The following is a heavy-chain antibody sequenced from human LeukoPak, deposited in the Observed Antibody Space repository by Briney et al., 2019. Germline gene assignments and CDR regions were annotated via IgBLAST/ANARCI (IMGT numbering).Heavy chain of an antibody. Sequence: SETLSLTCTVSGGSISTYYWSWIRQPPGQGLQWIGYIYYRGSATYNPSLKSRVTISVDTSKNQFSLNLTSVTAADTAVYYCARGGESGYDYLDYWGQGILVSVSS. CDR3: ARGGESGYDYLDY. V-gene: IGHV4-59*08. D-gene: IGHD5-12*01. CDR2: IYYRGSA. J-gene: IGHJ4*02. CDR1: GGSISTYY.